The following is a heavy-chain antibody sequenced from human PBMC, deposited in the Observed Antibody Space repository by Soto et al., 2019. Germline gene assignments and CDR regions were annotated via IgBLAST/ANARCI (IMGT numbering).Heavy chain of an antibody. CDR3: ARDHSYYGSGSYYKRAVSYYGMDV. D-gene: IGHD3-10*01. V-gene: IGHV4-34*01. Sequence: SETLSLTCAAYGGSFSGYYWSWIRQPPGKGLEWIGEINHSGSTNYNPSLKSRVTISVDTSKNQFSLKLSSVTAADTAVYYCARDHSYYGSGSYYKRAVSYYGMDVWGQGTTVTVSS. J-gene: IGHJ6*02. CDR2: INHSGST. CDR1: GGSFSGYY.